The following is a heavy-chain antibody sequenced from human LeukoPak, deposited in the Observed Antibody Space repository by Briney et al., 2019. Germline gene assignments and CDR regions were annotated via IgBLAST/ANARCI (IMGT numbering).Heavy chain of an antibody. J-gene: IGHJ4*02. CDR2: ISGSGGST. D-gene: IGHD3-3*01. CDR1: GFTFSSYA. V-gene: IGHV3-23*01. Sequence: GGSLRLSCAASGFTFSSYAMSWVRQAPGKGLEWVSAISGSGGSTYYADSVKGRFTISRDNSKNTLYLQMNSLRAEDTAIYYCATNTGPNYDFWSGLGWYFDYWGQGTLVTVSS. CDR3: ATNTGPNYDFWSGLGWYFDY.